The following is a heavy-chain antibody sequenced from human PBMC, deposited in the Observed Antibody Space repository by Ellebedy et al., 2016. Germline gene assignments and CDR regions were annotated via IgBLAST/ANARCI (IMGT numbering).Heavy chain of an antibody. J-gene: IGHJ6*02. D-gene: IGHD4-17*01. Sequence: SETLSLTCTVSGGSISSGGYYWSWIRQHPGKGLEWIGYIYYSGSTYYNPSLKSRVTISVDTSKNQFSLKLSSVTAADTAVYYCAGTWHGDYVWVRSFYGMDVWGQGTTVTVSS. V-gene: IGHV4-31*03. CDR2: IYYSGST. CDR3: AGTWHGDYVWVRSFYGMDV. CDR1: GGSISSGGYY.